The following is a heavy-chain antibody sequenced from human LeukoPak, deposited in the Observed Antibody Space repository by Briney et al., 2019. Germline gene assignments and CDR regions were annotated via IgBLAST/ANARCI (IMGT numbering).Heavy chain of an antibody. V-gene: IGHV3-48*03. J-gene: IGHJ5*02. CDR1: GFTFSSYE. CDR2: ISSSGSTI. Sequence: GGSLRPSCAASGFTFSSYEMNWVRQAPGKGLEWVSYISSSGSTIYYADSVKGRFTISRDNAKNSLYLQMNSLRAKDTSVYYCARDTNGDGWFDPWGQGTLVTVSS. D-gene: IGHD4-17*01. CDR3: ARDTNGDGWFDP.